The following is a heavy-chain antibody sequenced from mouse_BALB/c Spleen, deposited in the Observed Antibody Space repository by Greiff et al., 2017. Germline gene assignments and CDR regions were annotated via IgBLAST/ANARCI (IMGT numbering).Heavy chain of an antibody. CDR3: AREEVPWYFDY. J-gene: IGHJ2*01. V-gene: IGHV1-82*01. CDR2: IYPGDGDT. CDR1: GYAFSSSW. Sequence: QVQLQQSGPDLVKPGASVKISCKASGYAFSSSWMNWVKQRPGQGLEWIGRIYPGDGDTNYNGKFKGKASLTADKSSSTAYMQLSSLTSVDSAVYFCAREEVPWYFDYWGQGTTLTVSS.